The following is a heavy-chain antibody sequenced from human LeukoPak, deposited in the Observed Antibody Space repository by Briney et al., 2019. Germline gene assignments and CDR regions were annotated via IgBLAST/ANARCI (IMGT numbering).Heavy chain of an antibody. J-gene: IGHJ4*02. D-gene: IGHD4-17*01. Sequence: SETLSLTCGVSGTSFTSYYWSWIRQTPGKGLEWIGEVNHSGYTNMNPSHKSRVTISVDTSKNQFSLMMTSVTAADTAVYFCARMTTGHDYWGQGILVTVSS. CDR3: ARMTTGHDY. CDR2: VNHSGYT. V-gene: IGHV4-34*01. CDR1: GTSFTSYY.